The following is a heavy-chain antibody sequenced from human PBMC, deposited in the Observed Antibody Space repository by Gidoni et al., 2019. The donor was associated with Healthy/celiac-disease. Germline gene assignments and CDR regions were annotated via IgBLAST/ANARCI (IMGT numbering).Heavy chain of an antibody. CDR1: GFPFSIYA. J-gene: IGHJ4*02. CDR2: ISGSGGST. CDR3: AKDRRAYCGGDCYSFDY. D-gene: IGHD2-21*02. Sequence: EVQLLESGGGLVQPGGSLRLACAASGFPFSIYAMSWVRQAPGKGLGWGSAISGSGGSTYYTDSVKGRFNISRDNSKNTLYLKMNSLRAEDTAVYYCAKDRRAYCGGDCYSFDYWGQGTLVTVSS. V-gene: IGHV3-23*01.